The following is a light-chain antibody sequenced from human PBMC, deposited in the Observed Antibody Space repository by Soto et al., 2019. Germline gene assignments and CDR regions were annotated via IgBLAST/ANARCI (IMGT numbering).Light chain of an antibody. Sequence: EIVLTQSPATLSLSPGQRAALSCRASQSVSSNLAWYQQKPGQAPRLLIYGASTRATGIPARFSGSGSGTDFTLTISRLEPEDFAVYYCQHYGSSLTFGGGTKVDIK. J-gene: IGKJ4*01. V-gene: IGKV3-20*01. CDR2: GAS. CDR3: QHYGSSLT. CDR1: QSVSSN.